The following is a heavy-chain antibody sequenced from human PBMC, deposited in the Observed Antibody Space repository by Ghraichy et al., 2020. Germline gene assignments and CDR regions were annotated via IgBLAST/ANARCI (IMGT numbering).Heavy chain of an antibody. J-gene: IGHJ5*02. D-gene: IGHD3-3*01. Sequence: SETLSFTCAVYGGSFSGYYWSWIRQPPGKGLEWIGEINHSGSTNYNPSLKSRVTISVDTSKNQFSLKLSSVTAADTAVYYCARSPRNYDSPWGQGTLVTVSS. CDR3: ARSPRNYDSP. CDR2: INHSGST. V-gene: IGHV4-34*01. CDR1: GGSFSGYY.